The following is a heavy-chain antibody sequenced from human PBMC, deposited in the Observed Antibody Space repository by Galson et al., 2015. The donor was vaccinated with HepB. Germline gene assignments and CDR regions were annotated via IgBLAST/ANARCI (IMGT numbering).Heavy chain of an antibody. CDR1: GFSLDNPRVG. Sequence: PALVKPTQTLTLTCTVSGFSLDNPRVGVSWIRQSPGKALEWLAHIYSNGETSYSTSLRSRLTISKDTSKSQVVLIMTHMEPVDTATYYCAHLPGYCRSTHCYTVECFDIWGQGTMVTVSS. D-gene: IGHD2-2*02. V-gene: IGHV2-26*01. CDR3: AHLPGYCRSTHCYTVECFDI. J-gene: IGHJ3*02. CDR2: IYSNGET.